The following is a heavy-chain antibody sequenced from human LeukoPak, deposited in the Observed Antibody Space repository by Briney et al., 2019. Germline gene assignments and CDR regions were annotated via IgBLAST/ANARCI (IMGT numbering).Heavy chain of an antibody. J-gene: IGHJ4*02. D-gene: IGHD3-22*01. CDR1: GFVFNNYG. V-gene: IGHV3-23*01. CDR2: ISGAGDAS. Sequence: GGSLRLSCVASGFVFNNYGMGWVRQAPGKGLQWVATISGAGDASYYADSVKGRFTISRDNSRDNSKNILYLQMNSLRAEDTAVYYCAKDRSYYYDSIAPTGFDYWGQGTLVTVSS. CDR3: AKDRSYYYDSIAPTGFDY.